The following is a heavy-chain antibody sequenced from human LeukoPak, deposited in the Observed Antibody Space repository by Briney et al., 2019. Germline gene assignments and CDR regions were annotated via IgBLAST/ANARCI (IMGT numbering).Heavy chain of an antibody. V-gene: IGHV4-4*09. J-gene: IGHJ4*02. D-gene: IGHD2-2*01. CDR3: ARTLVPAAALDY. CDR2: IYNRGST. CDR1: GGSLSSYY. Sequence: SETLSLTCTVSGGSLSSYYWSWIRQPPGKRLGWLGYIYNRGSTNYNPSLTSRLAISVDMSKNQFSLKLSSVTAADTAVYYCARTLVPAAALDYWGQGTLVTVSS.